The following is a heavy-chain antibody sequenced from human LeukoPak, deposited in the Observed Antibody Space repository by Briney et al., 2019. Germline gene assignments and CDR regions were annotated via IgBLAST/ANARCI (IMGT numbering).Heavy chain of an antibody. Sequence: GGSLRLSCAASGFTFSSYGMHWVRQAPGKGLEWVAVIWYDGSNKYYADSVKGRFTISRDNSKNTLYLQMNSLRAEDTAVYYCASTSGWYEPIDYWRQGTLVTVSS. J-gene: IGHJ4*02. D-gene: IGHD6-19*01. V-gene: IGHV3-33*01. CDR3: ASTSGWYEPIDY. CDR2: IWYDGSNK. CDR1: GFTFSSYG.